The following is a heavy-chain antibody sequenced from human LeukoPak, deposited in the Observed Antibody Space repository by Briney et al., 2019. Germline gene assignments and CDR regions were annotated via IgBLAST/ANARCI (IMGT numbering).Heavy chain of an antibody. CDR3: AKDKYNFWTGRTDAFDI. CDR1: GFTIDKAW. J-gene: IGHJ3*02. Sequence: GGSLRLSCVASGFTIDKAWMTWVRQVPGKGLEWVSLISWDGGSIYYADSVKGRFTISRDNSKNSLSLQMNSLTTEDTALYYCAKDKYNFWTGRTDAFDIWGQGTMVTVSS. D-gene: IGHD3/OR15-3a*01. CDR2: ISWDGGSI. V-gene: IGHV3-43*01.